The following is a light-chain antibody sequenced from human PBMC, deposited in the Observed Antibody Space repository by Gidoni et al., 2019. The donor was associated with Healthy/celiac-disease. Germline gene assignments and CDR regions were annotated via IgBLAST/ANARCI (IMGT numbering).Light chain of an antibody. CDR1: SSNIGNNY. CDR3: GTWDSSLWGVYV. J-gene: IGLJ1*01. V-gene: IGLV1-51*01. CDR2: DNN. Sequence: QSVLTQPPSVSAAPGQKVTISCSGSSSNIGNNYVSWYQQLPGTAPKLLIYDNNKRPSGIPDRFSGSKSGTSATLGITGLQTGDEADYYCGTWDSSLWGVYVFGTGTKVTVL.